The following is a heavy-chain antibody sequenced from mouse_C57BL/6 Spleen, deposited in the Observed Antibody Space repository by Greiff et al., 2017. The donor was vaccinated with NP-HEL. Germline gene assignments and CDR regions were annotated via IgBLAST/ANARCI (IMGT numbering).Heavy chain of an antibody. Sequence: QVQLQQPGAELVMPGASVKLSCKASGYTFTSYWMHWVKQRPGQDLEWIGEIDPSDSYTNYNQKFKGKSTLTVDKSSSTAYMQLSSLTSEDSAVYYCARRDYGSSYDYWGQGTTLTVSS. D-gene: IGHD1-1*01. J-gene: IGHJ2*01. CDR2: IDPSDSYT. CDR3: ARRDYGSSYDY. CDR1: GYTFTSYW. V-gene: IGHV1-69*01.